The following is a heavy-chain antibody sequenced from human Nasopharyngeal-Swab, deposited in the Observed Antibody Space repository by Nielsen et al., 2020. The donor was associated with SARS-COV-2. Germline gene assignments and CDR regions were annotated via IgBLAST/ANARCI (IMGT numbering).Heavy chain of an antibody. Sequence: GGSLRLSCAASGFPFRNYYMTWVRQPPVKGLEWVANIKQGGSEQFYVDSVKGRFTISRDDAKNSVYLQMNSLRAEDTAVYYCARESVVTGMDDATDIWGQGTMVTVSS. CDR1: GFPFRNYY. V-gene: IGHV3-7*04. D-gene: IGHD2-21*02. CDR3: ARESVVTGMDDATDI. J-gene: IGHJ3*02. CDR2: IKQGGSEQ.